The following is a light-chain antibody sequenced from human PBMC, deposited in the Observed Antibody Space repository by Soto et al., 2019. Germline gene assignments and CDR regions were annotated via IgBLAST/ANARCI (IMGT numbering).Light chain of an antibody. CDR3: SSYAGSNNYV. V-gene: IGLV2-8*01. Sequence: QSALTQPPSASGSPGQSVTISCTGTSSDVGGYNFVSWYQHHPGKPPKLIIYEVTKRPSGVPDRFSGSKSGNTASLTVSGLQAEDEADYYCSSYAGSNNYVFGTGTKLTVL. CDR2: EVT. CDR1: SSDVGGYNF. J-gene: IGLJ1*01.